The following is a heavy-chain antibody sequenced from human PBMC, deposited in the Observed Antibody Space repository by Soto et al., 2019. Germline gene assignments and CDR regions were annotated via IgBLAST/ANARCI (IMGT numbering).Heavy chain of an antibody. CDR3: AKRRGAGGHFDY. CDR1: GFTLSSYA. D-gene: IGHD2-15*01. Sequence: GGSLGLSCGASGFTLSSYAMGWVRQGPGKGLEWVAVVSIGGSTHYADSVRGRFTISRDNSKNTLSLQMNSLTAEDTAVYFCAKRRGAGGHFDYWGQGALVTVSS. CDR2: VSIGGST. V-gene: IGHV3-23*01. J-gene: IGHJ4*02.